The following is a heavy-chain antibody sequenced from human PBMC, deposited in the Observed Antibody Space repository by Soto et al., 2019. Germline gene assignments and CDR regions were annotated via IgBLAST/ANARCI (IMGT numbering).Heavy chain of an antibody. J-gene: IGHJ4*02. D-gene: IGHD1-7*01. CDR1: GFTFTNYA. CDR2: IHGGNGNT. V-gene: IGHV1-3*01. Sequence: ASVRVSCKTSGFTFTNYAMHWLRQAPGQRLEWMGWIHGGNGNTKYSQRFQDRVTITRDTSASTAYMELSSLRSEDTAVYYCAREHDWNYDYWGQGTLVTVSS. CDR3: AREHDWNYDY.